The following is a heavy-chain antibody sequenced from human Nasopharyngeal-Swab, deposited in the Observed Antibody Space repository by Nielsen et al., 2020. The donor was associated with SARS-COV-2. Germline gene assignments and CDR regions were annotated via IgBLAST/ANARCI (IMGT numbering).Heavy chain of an antibody. J-gene: IGHJ6*02. CDR3: ARGETRRDGYKNLYYYYYGMDV. CDR2: ISYDGSNK. Sequence: GGSLRLSCAASGFTFSSYAMHWVRQAPGKGLEWVAVISYDGSNKYYADSEKGRFTISRDNSKNTLYLQMNSLRAEDAAVYYCARGETRRDGYKNLYYYYYGMDVWGQGTTVTVSS. D-gene: IGHD5-24*01. CDR1: GFTFSSYA. V-gene: IGHV3-30*04.